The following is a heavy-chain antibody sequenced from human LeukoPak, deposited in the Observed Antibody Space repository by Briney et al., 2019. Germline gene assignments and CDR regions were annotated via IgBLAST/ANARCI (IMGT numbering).Heavy chain of an antibody. V-gene: IGHV3-73*01. Sequence: AGGSLKLSCAASGFTFSGSAMHWVRQASGKGLEWVGRIRSKANSYATAYAASGKGRFTISRDDSQNTAYLQMNSLKTDDTAVYYCTRHAVDYWGQGTQVTVSS. CDR1: GFTFSGSA. CDR3: TRHAVDY. J-gene: IGHJ4*02. D-gene: IGHD4-11*01. CDR2: IRSKANSYAT.